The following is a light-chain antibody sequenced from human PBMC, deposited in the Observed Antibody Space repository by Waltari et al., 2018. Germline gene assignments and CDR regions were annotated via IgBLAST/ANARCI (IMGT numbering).Light chain of an antibody. V-gene: IGKV1-12*01. CDR1: QAIGSW. Sequence: DIQMTQSPSSLSASVGDRVTITCRASQAIGSWLVWYQQKPGKAPKLLIYAASRLESGVPPRFSGSGSGTDFILAISSLQPEDCGTFYCQQGNSFPYTFGQGTKLEI. CDR3: QQGNSFPYT. J-gene: IGKJ2*01. CDR2: AAS.